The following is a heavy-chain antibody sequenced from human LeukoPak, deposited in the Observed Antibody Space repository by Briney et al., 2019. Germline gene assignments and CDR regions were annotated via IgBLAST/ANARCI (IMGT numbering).Heavy chain of an antibody. D-gene: IGHD3-10*01. CDR2: INPNSGGT. J-gene: IGHJ5*02. CDR3: VRNIWFGEFTASNCFDP. Sequence: ASVKVSCKASGYTFTSYGISWVRQAPGQGLEWMGWINPNSGGTNYAQKFQGRVTMTRDTSFSTAYMELSRLRSDDSAVYYCVRNIWFGEFTASNCFDPWGQGTLVTVSS. CDR1: GYTFTSYG. V-gene: IGHV1-2*02.